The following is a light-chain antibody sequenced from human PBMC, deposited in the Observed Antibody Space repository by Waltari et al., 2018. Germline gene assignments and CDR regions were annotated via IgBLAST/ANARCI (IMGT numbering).Light chain of an antibody. CDR2: DVN. V-gene: IGLV2-23*02. CDR3: CSYAGSSVSV. CDR1: SSDVGNYNL. J-gene: IGLJ3*02. Sequence: QSALTQTATVSGSPGQSITISCTGSSSDVGNYNLVSWYQQHPGEAPKLILDDVNKRPLGVSNRFSGSKSGNTASLTISGLQAADEADYYCCSYAGSSVSVFGGGTKVTVL.